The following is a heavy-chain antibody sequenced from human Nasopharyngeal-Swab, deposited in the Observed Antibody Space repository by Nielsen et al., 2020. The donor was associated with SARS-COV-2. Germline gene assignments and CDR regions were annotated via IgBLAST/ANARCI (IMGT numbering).Heavy chain of an antibody. V-gene: IGHV3-7*01. CDR1: GFNFSSYS. CDR2: IKQGGGET. Sequence: GGSLRLSCAVSGFNFSSYSMSWVRQAPGKGLEWLATIKQGGGETYYVDSVKGRFTISSDNSKNSVYLQINSLRAEDTAVYYCAREAHDYSNYRRGTEWFDPWGQGTLVTASS. J-gene: IGHJ5*02. D-gene: IGHD4-11*01. CDR3: AREAHDYSNYRRGTEWFDP.